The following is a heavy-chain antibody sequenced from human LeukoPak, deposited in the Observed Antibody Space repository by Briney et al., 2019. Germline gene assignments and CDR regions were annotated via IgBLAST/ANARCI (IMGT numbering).Heavy chain of an antibody. Sequence: SQTLSLTCAISGDSVSSNSAAWNCVRQSPSRGLEWLGRTYYRSKWYNEYSVSVRSRIAINPDTSKNQLSLQLDSATPEDTAVYYCTREKDYIGFDCWGQGTLVTVSS. CDR3: TREKDYIGFDC. CDR1: GDSVSSNSAA. J-gene: IGHJ4*02. V-gene: IGHV6-1*01. D-gene: IGHD4-11*01. CDR2: TYYRSKWYN.